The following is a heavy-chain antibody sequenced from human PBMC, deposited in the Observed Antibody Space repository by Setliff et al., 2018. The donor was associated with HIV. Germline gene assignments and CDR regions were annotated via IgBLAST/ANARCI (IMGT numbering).Heavy chain of an antibody. Sequence: SETLSLTCTVSGGSIRSYYWSWIRQPPGKGLEWIGYIYYSGSTNYNPSLKSRVTISVDTSKNQFSLKLGSVTAADTAVYYCARHSPSDYWGQGTLVTVSS. CDR2: IYYSGST. J-gene: IGHJ4*02. CDR3: ARHSPSDY. CDR1: GGSIRSYY. V-gene: IGHV4-59*08.